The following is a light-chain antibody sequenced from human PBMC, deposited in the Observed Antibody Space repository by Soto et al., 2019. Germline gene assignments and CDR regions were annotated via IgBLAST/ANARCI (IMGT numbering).Light chain of an antibody. Sequence: QSVLTQPPSVSAAPGQTVTISCSGSSSNIGSDCVSWYQQLPGTAPHLLIYENNKRPSGIPDRFSGSKSATSATLGITGLQTGDEADYYCAAWDTSLSGGVFGGGTKLTVL. CDR1: SSNIGSDC. CDR2: ENN. V-gene: IGLV1-51*02. CDR3: AAWDTSLSGGV. J-gene: IGLJ3*02.